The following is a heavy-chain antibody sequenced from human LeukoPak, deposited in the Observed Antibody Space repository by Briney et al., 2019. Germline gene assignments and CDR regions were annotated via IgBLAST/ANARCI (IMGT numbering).Heavy chain of an antibody. V-gene: IGHV3-7*04. J-gene: IGHJ4*02. CDR2: IKQDGSDK. Sequence: GGSLRLSCAASGFTFSNYWMSWVRQAPGKGLEWVANIKQDGSDKYYVDSVKGRFTISGDNAKNSLYLQMNSLRAEDTAVYYCARDTVATTFDYWGQGTVVTVSS. CDR3: ARDTVATTFDY. CDR1: GFTFSNYW. D-gene: IGHD4-17*01.